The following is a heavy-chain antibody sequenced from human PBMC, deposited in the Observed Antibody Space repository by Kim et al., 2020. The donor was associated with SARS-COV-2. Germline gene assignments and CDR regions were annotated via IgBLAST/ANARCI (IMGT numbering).Heavy chain of an antibody. V-gene: IGHV1-3*01. CDR3: ARARVNIAAILGY. J-gene: IGHJ4*02. D-gene: IGHD6-13*01. Sequence: SQKFQGRVTITRDTSASTAYMELSSLRSEDTAVYYCARARVNIAAILGYWGQGTLVTVSS.